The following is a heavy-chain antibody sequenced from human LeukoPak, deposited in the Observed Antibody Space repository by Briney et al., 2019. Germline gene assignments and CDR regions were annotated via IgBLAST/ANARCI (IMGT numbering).Heavy chain of an antibody. CDR3: ARTYYDILTGYYMPLDV. CDR1: GGSISSGGYY. V-gene: IGHV4-31*03. Sequence: SETLSLTCTVSGGSISSGGYYWSWIRQHPGKGLEWIGYIYYSGSTYYNPSLKSRVTISVDTSKIQFSLKLSSVTAADTAVYYCARTYYDILTGYYMPLDVWGQGTTVTVSS. D-gene: IGHD3-9*01. CDR2: IYYSGST. J-gene: IGHJ6*02.